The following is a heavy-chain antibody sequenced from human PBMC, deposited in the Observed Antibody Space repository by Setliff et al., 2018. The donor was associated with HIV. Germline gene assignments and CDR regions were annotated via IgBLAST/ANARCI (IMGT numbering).Heavy chain of an antibody. J-gene: IGHJ4*02. CDR2: IHPGDSDI. V-gene: IGHV5-51*01. Sequence: PGESLKISCKGSGYSFTSYWIGWVRQMPGKGLEWMGIIHPGDSDIRYSPSFQGQVTFSADKSISTAYPQWRSLKASDTAIYYCARLPSLLWFGELNYYFDYWGQGTLVTVSS. CDR1: GYSFTSYW. CDR3: ARLPSLLWFGELNYYFDY. D-gene: IGHD3-10*01.